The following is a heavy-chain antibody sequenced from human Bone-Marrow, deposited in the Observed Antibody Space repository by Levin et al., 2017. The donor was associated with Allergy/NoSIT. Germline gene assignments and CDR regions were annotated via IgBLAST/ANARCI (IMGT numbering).Heavy chain of an antibody. CDR1: GGSLSGYY. V-gene: IGHV4-34*01. J-gene: IGHJ4*02. Sequence: PSETLSLTCAVFGGSLSGYYWSWVRQSPGKGLEWIGEINDSGGANYNPSLKSRIVISVDTPKNQFSLNLTSVTAADTAVYYCARISRSSYRNPFDSWGQGNLVTISS. D-gene: IGHD3-16*02. CDR3: ARISRSSYRNPFDS. CDR2: INDSGGA.